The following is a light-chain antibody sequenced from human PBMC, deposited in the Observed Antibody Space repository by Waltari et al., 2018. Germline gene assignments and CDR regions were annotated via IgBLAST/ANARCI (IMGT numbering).Light chain of an antibody. V-gene: IGKV1-5*03. CDR2: GAS. CDR3: QQYKSYKT. J-gene: IGKJ1*01. CDR1: QSITTS. Sequence: DIQMTQSPSTLSASVGDTVIISCRASQSITTSLAWDHQKPGKAPDVLIYGASNLESGVPSRFSGSGSGTEFTLTISSLQPDDFATYYCQQYKSYKTFGQGTRVEIK.